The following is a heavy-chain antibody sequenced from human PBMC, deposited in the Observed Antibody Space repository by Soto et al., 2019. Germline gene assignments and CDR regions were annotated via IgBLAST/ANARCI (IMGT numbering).Heavy chain of an antibody. CDR1: GFTVSSNY. V-gene: IGHV3-66*01. Sequence: ESGGGLVQPGGSLRLSCAASGFTVSSNYMNWVRQAPGKGLEWVSIIYSGDSTYYADSVKGRFTISRDNSKNTLYLQMNSLRAEDTAVYYCARSWAVAGSYDYWGQGTLVTVSS. D-gene: IGHD6-19*01. J-gene: IGHJ4*02. CDR3: ARSWAVAGSYDY. CDR2: IYSGDST.